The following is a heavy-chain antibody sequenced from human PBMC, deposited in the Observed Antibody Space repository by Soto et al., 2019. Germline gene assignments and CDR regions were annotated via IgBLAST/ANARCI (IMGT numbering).Heavy chain of an antibody. D-gene: IGHD1-1*01. CDR2: ITPSSGST. CDR1: GYTFTTYY. CDR3: ARAVSTTAAPIDY. V-gene: IGHV1-46*01. Sequence: QVQLVQSGAEVKNPGASVKISCKASGYTFTTYYMHWLRQARGQGLEWMGIITPSSGSTRYEQKFQDRVTMTRDTSTSTHYLELGSLRSEDTAVYYCARAVSTTAAPIDYWGQGTLVTVSS. J-gene: IGHJ4*02.